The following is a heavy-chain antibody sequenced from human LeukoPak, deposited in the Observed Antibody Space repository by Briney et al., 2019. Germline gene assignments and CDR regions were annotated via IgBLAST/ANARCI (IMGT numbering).Heavy chain of an antibody. CDR1: GFTFSSST. Sequence: GGSLRLSCAASGFTFSSSTMSWVRQAPGKGLEWVSSISGNGGSTYSADSVKGRFIISRDNSKNTLYMQMNSLRAEDTAVYYCAKQWRGTGDAFAFWGQGTMVSVS. D-gene: IGHD3/OR15-3a*01. V-gene: IGHV3-23*01. CDR3: AKQWRGTGDAFAF. CDR2: ISGNGGST. J-gene: IGHJ3*01.